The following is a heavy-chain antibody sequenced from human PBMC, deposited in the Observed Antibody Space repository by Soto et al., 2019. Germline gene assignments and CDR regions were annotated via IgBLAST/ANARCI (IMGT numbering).Heavy chain of an antibody. CDR3: ARDHAGLTTVPYYFDY. CDR1: GGTFSSYA. D-gene: IGHD4-4*01. CDR2: IIPIFGTA. J-gene: IGHJ4*02. Sequence: ASVKVSCKASGGTFSSYAISWVRQAPGQGLEWMGGIIPIFGTANYAQKFQGRVTITADESTSTAYMELSSLRSEDTAVYYCARDHAGLTTVPYYFDYWGQGTLVTVS. V-gene: IGHV1-69*13.